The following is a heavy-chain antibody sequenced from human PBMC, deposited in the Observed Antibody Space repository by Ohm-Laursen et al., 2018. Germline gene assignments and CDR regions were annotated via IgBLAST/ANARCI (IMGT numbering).Heavy chain of an antibody. CDR3: ARAGDCSGGSCYSDY. J-gene: IGHJ4*02. Sequence: SLRLSCAASGSTFDDYAMHWVRQAPGQGLERVSSISWNSGTIGYADSMKGRFTISRVNAKNSLYLQMNSLRAEDTAVYYCARAGDCSGGSCYSDYWGQGTLVTVSS. CDR1: GSTFDDYA. D-gene: IGHD2-15*01. V-gene: IGHV3-9*01. CDR2: ISWNSGTI.